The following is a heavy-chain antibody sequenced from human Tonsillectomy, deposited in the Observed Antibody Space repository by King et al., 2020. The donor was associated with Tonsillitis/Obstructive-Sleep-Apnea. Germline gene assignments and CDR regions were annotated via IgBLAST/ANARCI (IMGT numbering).Heavy chain of an antibody. D-gene: IGHD4-17*01. Sequence: FTLKESGPTLVKPTQTLTLTCTFSGFSLSASGVGVGWIRQPPGKALEWLAFIYWDDDKRYSPSLKSRLTITKDTSKNQAVLTMANMDPVDTATYYCAHSRTTWDYYYYMDVWGKGTTVTVSS. CDR3: AHSRTTWDYYYYMDV. V-gene: IGHV2-5*02. J-gene: IGHJ6*03. CDR2: IYWDDDK. CDR1: GFSLSASGVG.